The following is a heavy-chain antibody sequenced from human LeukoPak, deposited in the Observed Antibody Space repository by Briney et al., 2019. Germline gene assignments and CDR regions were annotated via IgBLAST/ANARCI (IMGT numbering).Heavy chain of an antibody. D-gene: IGHD2-2*01. J-gene: IGHJ4*02. CDR1: GGSISSGGYY. Sequence: SETLSLTCTVSGGSISSGGYYWSWIRQHPGKGLEWIVYIYYSGSTYYNPSLKSRVTISVDTSKNQFSLKLSSVTAADTAVYYCPRGLENCSSTSCYPYFDYWGQGTLVTVSS. CDR3: PRGLENCSSTSCYPYFDY. CDR2: IYYSGST. V-gene: IGHV4-31*03.